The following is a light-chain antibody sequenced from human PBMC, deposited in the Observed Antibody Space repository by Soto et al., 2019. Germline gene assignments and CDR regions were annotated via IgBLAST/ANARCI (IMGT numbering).Light chain of an antibody. CDR3: QADDSSLRLYV. J-gene: IGLJ1*01. CDR1: SSNIGAGYD. CDR2: GNS. V-gene: IGLV1-40*01. Sequence: QSVLTQPPSVSGAPGQRVTISCTGSSSNIGAGYDVHWYQQLPGTAPKLLIYGNSNRPSGVPDRFSGSKSGTSASLAITGLQAEDEADYYCQADDSSLRLYVVGTGTKLTVL.